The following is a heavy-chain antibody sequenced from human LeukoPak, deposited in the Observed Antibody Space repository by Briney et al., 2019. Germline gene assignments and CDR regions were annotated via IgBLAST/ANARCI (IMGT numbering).Heavy chain of an antibody. Sequence: GGSLRLPCVASGFTFKSYAMNWVRQAPGKGLEWVSGITNGGTAHYGDSVKGRFTISRDNSKSSLYLRMNTLSAEDTAVYYCAKGYFGSGSYYNPYFDYWGQGTLVTVSS. V-gene: IGHV3-23*01. J-gene: IGHJ4*02. CDR2: ITNGGTA. CDR1: GFTFKSYA. D-gene: IGHD3-10*01. CDR3: AKGYFGSGSYYNPYFDY.